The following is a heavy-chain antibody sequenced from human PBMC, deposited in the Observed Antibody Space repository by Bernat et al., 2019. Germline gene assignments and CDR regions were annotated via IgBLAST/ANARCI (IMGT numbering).Heavy chain of an antibody. J-gene: IGHJ4*02. CDR1: GFTFSGYS. CDR2: ISSTSSYT. V-gene: IGHV3-21*01. Sequence: AASGFTFSGYSMNWVRQAPVKGLEWFSCISSTSSYTNYVHSVKGRFTISRDNAKRSLYLQMNSLRAEDTAVDYCARDHGGSYLFDYWGQGTL. D-gene: IGHD1-26*01. CDR3: ARDHGGSYLFDY.